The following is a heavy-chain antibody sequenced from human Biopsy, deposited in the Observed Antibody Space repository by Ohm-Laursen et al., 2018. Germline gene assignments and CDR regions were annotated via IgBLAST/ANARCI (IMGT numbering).Heavy chain of an antibody. CDR3: ARATNSTGWPYYYFYGMDV. V-gene: IGHV4-59*01. Sequence: SETLSLTCTVSGGSISSDYWSRIRQPPGKGLEWIGSKHYRGGSYSNPSLKSRVTISVDTSKNQFSLRLNSVTAADTAVYYCARATNSTGWPYYYFYGMDVWGQGTTVTVSS. CDR2: KHYRGGS. J-gene: IGHJ6*02. D-gene: IGHD2/OR15-2a*01. CDR1: GGSISSDY.